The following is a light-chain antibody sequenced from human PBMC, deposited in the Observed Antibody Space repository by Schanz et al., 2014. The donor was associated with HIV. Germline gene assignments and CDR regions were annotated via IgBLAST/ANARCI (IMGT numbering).Light chain of an antibody. CDR3: CSYTTTSTYV. V-gene: IGLV2-14*01. CDR2: EVN. CDR1: SGDVGGYDY. Sequence: QSALTQPPSASGSPGQSVTISCTGTSGDVGGYDYVSWYQQHPGKAPKLIISEVNKRPSGVSGRFSGSKSDNTASLTISGLQAEDEADYYCCSYTTTSTYVFGAGTKLTVL. J-gene: IGLJ1*01.